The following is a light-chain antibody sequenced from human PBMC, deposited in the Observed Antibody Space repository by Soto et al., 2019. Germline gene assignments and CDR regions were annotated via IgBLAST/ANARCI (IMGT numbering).Light chain of an antibody. CDR3: QQRSDWPRT. V-gene: IGKV3-11*01. CDR1: QSVSTN. J-gene: IGKJ1*01. CDR2: DAS. Sequence: ETVMTQSPATLSVSPGERSTLSCRASQSVSTNLAWYQQKPGQAPRLLIYDASNRATGIPARFSGSGSGTDFSLTISSLEPEDFAVYYCQQRSDWPRTFGQGTKVDIK.